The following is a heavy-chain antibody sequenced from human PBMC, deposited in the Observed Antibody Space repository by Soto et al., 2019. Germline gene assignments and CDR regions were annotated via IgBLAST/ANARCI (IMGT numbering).Heavy chain of an antibody. J-gene: IGHJ3*02. CDR1: GGTFSSYA. CDR2: IIPIFGTA. V-gene: IGHV1-69*13. Sequence: ASVKVSCKASGGTFSSYAISWVRQAPGQGLEWMGGIIPIFGTANYAQKFQGRVTITADESTSTAYMELSSPRSEDTAVYYCARPNYYDSTAGAFDIWGQGTMVTVSS. CDR3: ARPNYYDSTAGAFDI. D-gene: IGHD3-22*01.